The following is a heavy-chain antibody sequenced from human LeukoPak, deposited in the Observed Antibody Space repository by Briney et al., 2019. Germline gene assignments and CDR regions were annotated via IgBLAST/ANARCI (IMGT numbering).Heavy chain of an antibody. CDR2: ISAYNGNT. Sequence: GASVTVSCKASGYTFTIYGISWVRQAPGQGLEWMGWISAYNGNTNFAQKLQGRVTMTTDTSTSTAYMELRSLRSDDTAVYYCARDCSGGTCYTSYWGQGTLVTVSS. D-gene: IGHD2-15*01. CDR3: ARDCSGGTCYTSY. J-gene: IGHJ4*02. V-gene: IGHV1-18*01. CDR1: GYTFTIYG.